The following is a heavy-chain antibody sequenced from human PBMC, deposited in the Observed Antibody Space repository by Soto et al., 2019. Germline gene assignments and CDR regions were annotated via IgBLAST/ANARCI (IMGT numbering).Heavy chain of an antibody. CDR3: ARIEVAGYYYYYYGMDV. D-gene: IGHD6-19*01. Sequence: PSETLSLTCTVSGGSISSYYWSWIRQPPGKGLEWIGSIYYSGSTNYNPSLKSRVTISVDTSKNQFSLKLSSVTAADTAVYYCARIEVAGYYYYYYGMDVWGQGTTVTVSS. CDR2: IYYSGST. CDR1: GGSISSYY. J-gene: IGHJ6*02. V-gene: IGHV4-59*08.